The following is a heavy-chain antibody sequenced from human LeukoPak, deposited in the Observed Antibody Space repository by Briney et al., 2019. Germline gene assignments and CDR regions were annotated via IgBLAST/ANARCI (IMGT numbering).Heavy chain of an antibody. CDR1: GFTFTNYA. CDR2: IRGSGGTT. V-gene: IGHV3-23*01. J-gene: IGHJ4*02. Sequence: PGGSLRLSCVASGFTFTNYAMSWVRQAPGKGLEWVSYIRGSGGTTHYADSVKGRFTISRDNSKNTVYLQMNSLRAEDTAVYYCAKDLGTSQAFDYWGQGTLVTASS. CDR3: AKDLGTSQAFDY.